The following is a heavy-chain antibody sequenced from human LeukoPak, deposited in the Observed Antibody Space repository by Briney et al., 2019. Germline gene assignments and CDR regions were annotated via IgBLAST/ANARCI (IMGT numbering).Heavy chain of an antibody. CDR3: VWVKWAQWLTPWYFDL. D-gene: IGHD6-19*01. Sequence: GGSLRLSCAASGFTFSSYSMNWVRQAPGKGPEWVSSISSSSSYIYYADSVKGRFTISRDNAKNSLYLQMNSLRAEDTAVYYCVWVKWAQWLTPWYFDLWGRGTLSLSPQ. CDR2: ISSSSSYI. J-gene: IGHJ2*01. V-gene: IGHV3-21*01. CDR1: GFTFSSYS.